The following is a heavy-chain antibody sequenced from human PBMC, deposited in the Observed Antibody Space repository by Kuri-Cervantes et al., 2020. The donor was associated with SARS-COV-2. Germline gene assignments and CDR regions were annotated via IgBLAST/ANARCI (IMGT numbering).Heavy chain of an antibody. V-gene: IGHV4-39*01. CDR1: GGSISSSSYY. D-gene: IGHD3-10*01. CDR2: IYYSGST. J-gene: IGHJ3*02. CDR3: ARGDYSPRAFDI. Sequence: ESLKISCTVSGGSISSSSYYWGWIRQPPGKGLEWIGSIYYSGSTYYNPSLKSRVTISVDTSKNQFSLKLSSVTAADTAVYYCARGDYSPRAFDIWGQGTMVTVSS.